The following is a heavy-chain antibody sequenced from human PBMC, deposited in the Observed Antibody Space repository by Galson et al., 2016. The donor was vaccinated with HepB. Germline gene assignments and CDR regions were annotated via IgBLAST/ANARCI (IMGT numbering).Heavy chain of an antibody. V-gene: IGHV4-31*03. Sequence: TLSLTCTVSGASISSGDYYWSWIRQHPEKGLGWIAYISYSRTTDYNPSLKSRVTISVDTSKNQFSVKLSSVTAADTAVYYCARSGAHYDFWSGYNWFDPWGQGTLVTVSS. D-gene: IGHD3-3*01. CDR1: GASISSGDYY. CDR3: ARSGAHYDFWSGYNWFDP. J-gene: IGHJ5*02. CDR2: ISYSRTT.